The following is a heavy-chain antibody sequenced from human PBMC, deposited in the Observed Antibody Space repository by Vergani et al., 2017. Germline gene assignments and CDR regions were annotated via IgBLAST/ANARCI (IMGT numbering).Heavy chain of an antibody. V-gene: IGHV4-59*01. CDR2: IYYSGST. Sequence: QVQLQESGPGLVKPSETLSLTCTVSGGSISSYYWSWIRQPPGKGLEWIGYIYYSGSTNYNPSLKSRVTISVDTSKNQFSLKLSSVTAADTAVYYCARVTYPAYYDILTGRSREGFDYGGQGTLVTVSS. D-gene: IGHD3-9*01. CDR1: GGSISSYY. J-gene: IGHJ4*02. CDR3: ARVTYPAYYDILTGRSREGFDY.